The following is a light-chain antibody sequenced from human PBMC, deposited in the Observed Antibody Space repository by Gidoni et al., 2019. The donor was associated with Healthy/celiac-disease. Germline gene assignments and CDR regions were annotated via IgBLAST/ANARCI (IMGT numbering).Light chain of an antibody. CDR1: QGISNY. Sequence: DIQMTQSPSSLSASVGDRVTITCRASQGISNYLAWYQQKPGKVPKLLIYAASTLQSGVPSRFSGSGSGTDFTLTISSLQPEDVATYYCQKYNSAPFTFGSWDQSGYQT. CDR3: QKYNSAPFT. CDR2: AAS. V-gene: IGKV1-27*01. J-gene: IGKJ3*01.